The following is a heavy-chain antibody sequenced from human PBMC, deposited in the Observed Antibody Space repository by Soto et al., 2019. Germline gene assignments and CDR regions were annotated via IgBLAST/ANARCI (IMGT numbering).Heavy chain of an antibody. J-gene: IGHJ4*01. CDR3: ALPGVAAALAY. CDR2: IYYSGST. Sequence: LSDPCSVAEGYSSSRSYYRGIIRQPPGKGLEWIGSIYYSGSTYYNPSLKSRVTISVDTSKNQFSLKLSSVTAADTSVYYYALPGVAAALAYRGHGTLVPVSS. CDR1: EGYSSSRSYY. D-gene: IGHD6-13*01. V-gene: IGHV4-39*01.